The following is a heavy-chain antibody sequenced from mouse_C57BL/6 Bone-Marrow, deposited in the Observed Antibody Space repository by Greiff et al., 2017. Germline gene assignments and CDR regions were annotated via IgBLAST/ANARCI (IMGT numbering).Heavy chain of an antibody. CDR1: GYTFTGYW. J-gene: IGHJ3*01. CDR2: ILPGSGST. V-gene: IGHV1-9*01. Sequence: QVQLQQSGAELMKPGASVKLSCKATGYTFTGYWIEWVKQRPGHGLEWIGEILPGSGSTNYNEKFKGKATFTADTSSNTAYMQLSSLTTEDSAIYYCASHLGLPAWFAYWGQGTLVTVSA. D-gene: IGHD2-2*01. CDR3: ASHLGLPAWFAY.